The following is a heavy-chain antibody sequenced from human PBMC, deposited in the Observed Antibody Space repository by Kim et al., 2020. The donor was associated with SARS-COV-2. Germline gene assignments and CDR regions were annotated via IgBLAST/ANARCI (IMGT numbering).Heavy chain of an antibody. J-gene: IGHJ4*02. D-gene: IGHD2-8*02. Sequence: GGSLRLSCAASGFTFSSYGMHWVRQAPGKGLEWVAVISYDGSNKYYADSVKGRFTISRDNSKNTLYLQMNSLRAEDTAVYYCAKDTGYCTGGVCHSFDYWGQGTLVTVSS. V-gene: IGHV3-30*18. CDR2: ISYDGSNK. CDR1: GFTFSSYG. CDR3: AKDTGYCTGGVCHSFDY.